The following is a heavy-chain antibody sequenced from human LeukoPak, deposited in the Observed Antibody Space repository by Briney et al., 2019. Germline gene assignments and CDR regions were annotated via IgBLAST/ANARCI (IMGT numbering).Heavy chain of an antibody. D-gene: IGHD4-17*01. J-gene: IGHJ4*02. CDR1: GCKFSSFS. Sequence: GGSLRLSCAASGCKFSSFSMNWVRQAPGKGREWISYITSSSSATYYADSVKGRFTISRDNSKNSLYLQLNSLREEDTAVYYCARVIGSYGDSAYWGQGTLVTVSS. V-gene: IGHV3-48*02. CDR3: ARVIGSYGDSAY. CDR2: ITSSSSAT.